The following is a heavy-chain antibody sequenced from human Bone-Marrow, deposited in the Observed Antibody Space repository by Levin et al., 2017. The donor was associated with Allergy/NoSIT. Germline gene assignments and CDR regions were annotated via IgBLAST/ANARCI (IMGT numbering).Heavy chain of an antibody. V-gene: IGHV3-23*01. J-gene: IGHJ4*02. CDR3: ARGWAAPDF. CDR1: GFTFTNYP. D-gene: IGHD1-26*01. CDR2: VDGVGRT. Sequence: AGGSLRLSCAASGFTFTNYPMSWVRQAPGKGLEWVSSVDGVGRTNYADSVKGRFTISRDNSKNTLYLQMNSLRVEDTAIYYCARGWAAPDFWGQGTLVTVSS.